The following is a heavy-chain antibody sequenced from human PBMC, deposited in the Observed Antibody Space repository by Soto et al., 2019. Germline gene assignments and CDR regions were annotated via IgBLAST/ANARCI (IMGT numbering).Heavy chain of an antibody. CDR3: GKGPGRDSSVYPNY. J-gene: IGHJ4*02. Sequence: GGSLRLSCAASGFTFSSYGMHWVRQAPGKGLEWVAVISYDGSNKYYADSVKGRFTISRDNSKNTLYLQMNSLRAEDTAVYYCGKGPGRDSSVYPNYWGQGTLVTVSS. CDR1: GFTFSSYG. D-gene: IGHD3-22*01. V-gene: IGHV3-30*18. CDR2: ISYDGSNK.